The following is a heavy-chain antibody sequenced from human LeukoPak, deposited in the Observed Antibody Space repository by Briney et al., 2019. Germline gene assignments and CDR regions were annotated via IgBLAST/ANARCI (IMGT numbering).Heavy chain of an antibody. Sequence: SETLSLTCAVYGGSFSGYYWSWIRQHPGKGLEWIGYIYYSGGTFYNPSLKGRVTMSVDMSKNQISLRLSSVTAADTAVYYCASSEATTTPPPYGMDVWGQGTTVTVSS. CDR2: IYYSGGT. V-gene: IGHV4-31*11. D-gene: IGHD5-12*01. CDR1: GGSFSGYY. J-gene: IGHJ6*02. CDR3: ASSEATTTPPPYGMDV.